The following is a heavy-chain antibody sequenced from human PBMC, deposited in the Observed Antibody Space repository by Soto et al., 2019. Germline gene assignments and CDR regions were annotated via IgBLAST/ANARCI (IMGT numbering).Heavy chain of an antibody. CDR1: VFTFTNVA. CDR2: ITDSGGST. Sequence: PWWSLRLSCSASVFTFTNVAMTWFRQAPGKGLEWVSTITDSGGSTDYADSVKGRFTISRDNSKSTLYLQMNNLRADDTAVYYCAKLYWNPRYFDYWGQGARVTVSS. D-gene: IGHD1-1*01. J-gene: IGHJ4*02. CDR3: AKLYWNPRYFDY. V-gene: IGHV3-23*01.